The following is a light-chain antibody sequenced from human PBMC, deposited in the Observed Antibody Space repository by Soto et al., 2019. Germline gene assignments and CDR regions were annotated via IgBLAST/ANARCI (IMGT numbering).Light chain of an antibody. CDR2: DVS. V-gene: IGLV2-11*01. CDR3: CYYAGTYTWV. CDR1: SSDVGGYNS. Sequence: QSALTQPRSVSGSPGQSVTISCTGTSSDVGGYNSVSWYQQYPGKAPKLMIYDVSKRPSGVPDRFSGSKSGNAASLTISGLQADDEADYYCCYYAGTYTWVFGGGTKLTVL. J-gene: IGLJ3*02.